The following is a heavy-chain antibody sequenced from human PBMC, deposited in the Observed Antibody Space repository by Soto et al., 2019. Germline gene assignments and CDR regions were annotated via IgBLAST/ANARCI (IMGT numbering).Heavy chain of an antibody. CDR3: AKVVRDDVRRSYLDH. J-gene: IGHJ4*02. V-gene: IGHV4-39*01. CDR1: LDSITASYSN. CDR2: FYYSGTT. D-gene: IGHD2-15*01. Sequence: SATLSLTCTVSLDSITASYSNWAWIRQPPGKGLEWIGTFYYSGTTSQNPPLRSRITISGDTSRNQFSLNLRSVTAADSGVYYCAKVVRDDVRRSYLDHWGQGTLVNVSS.